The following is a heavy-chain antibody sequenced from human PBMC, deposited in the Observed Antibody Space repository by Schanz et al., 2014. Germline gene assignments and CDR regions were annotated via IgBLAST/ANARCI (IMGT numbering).Heavy chain of an antibody. CDR2: ISYDGTDR. Sequence: VQLVESGGGLVQPGGSLRLSCAASGFTVRSYAMHWVRQAPGKGLEWVAAISYDGTDRYYADSVKGRFTTSRDNSKNTKYLQMNSLRAEDTAVYYCVKDLQRELLRDDHYYGMDVWGQGTTVTVSS. D-gene: IGHD1-26*01. V-gene: IGHV3-30*04. CDR1: GFTVRSYA. CDR3: VKDLQRELLRDDHYYGMDV. J-gene: IGHJ6*02.